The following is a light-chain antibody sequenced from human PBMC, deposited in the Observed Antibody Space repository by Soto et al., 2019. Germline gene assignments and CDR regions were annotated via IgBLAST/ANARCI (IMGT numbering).Light chain of an antibody. CDR3: GTWDFSLSGGV. CDR2: DND. J-gene: IGLJ3*02. V-gene: IGLV1-51*01. CDR1: SSNIGNNY. Sequence: QSVLTQPPSVSAAPGQKVTISCSGSSSNIGNNYVNWYQQLPGTAPKLLIYDNDKRPSGIPDRFSGSKSGTSATLGITGLQTGDEADYYCGTWDFSLSGGVFGGGTKLPVL.